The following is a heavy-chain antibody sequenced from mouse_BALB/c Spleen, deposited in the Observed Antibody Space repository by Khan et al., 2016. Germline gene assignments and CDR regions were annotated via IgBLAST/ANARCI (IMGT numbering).Heavy chain of an antibody. D-gene: IGHD1-1*01. J-gene: IGHJ1*01. CDR3: ARVDDFGSSWYVDV. CDR2: IPSSGNT. CDR1: GYSITSLYS. V-gene: IGHV3-1*02. Sequence: EVQLQESRPDLVKPSQSLSLTCTVTGYSITSLYSWHWIRQFPGNKLEWMGYIPSSGNTYYNPSLRSRISVTGNTSKNHFFLQLNSVTIEDTATYFCARVDDFGSSWYVDVWGAGTTVTVSS.